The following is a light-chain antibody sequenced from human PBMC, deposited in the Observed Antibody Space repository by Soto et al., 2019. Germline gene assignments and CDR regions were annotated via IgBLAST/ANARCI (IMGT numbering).Light chain of an antibody. Sequence: QSALTQPASVSGSPGRSTPSPCTETTSTVGGYNYISWYQQHPGKAPKFMIYDVSNRPSGVSNRFSGSKSGNTASLTISGLQAEDEADYYCSSYTTSNTRQIVFGTGTKVTVL. CDR2: DVS. J-gene: IGLJ1*01. CDR1: TSTVGGYNY. CDR3: SSYTTSNTRQIV. V-gene: IGLV2-14*01.